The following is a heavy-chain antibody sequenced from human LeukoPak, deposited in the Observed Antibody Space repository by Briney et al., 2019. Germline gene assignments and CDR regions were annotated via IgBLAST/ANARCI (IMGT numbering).Heavy chain of an antibody. CDR3: ARMHLFGVVNYHYYSMDV. V-gene: IGHV3-21*01. Sequence: GGSLRLSCVASGFSFSSYSMNWVRQAPGKGLEWVSSIGSSGYIHYADSMKGRVTISRDNAKSSLYPQMSSLRPEDTGVYYCARMHLFGVVNYHYYSMDVWAKGTTVTVSS. CDR2: IGSSGYI. CDR1: GFSFSSYS. J-gene: IGHJ6*04. D-gene: IGHD3-3*01.